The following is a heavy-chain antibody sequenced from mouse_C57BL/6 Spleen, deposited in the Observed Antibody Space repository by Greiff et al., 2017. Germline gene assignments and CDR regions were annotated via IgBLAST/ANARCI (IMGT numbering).Heavy chain of an antibody. D-gene: IGHD1-3*01. Sequence: VKLQESGAELVRPGASVKLSCKASGYTFTDYYINWVKQRPGQGLEWIARIYPGSGNTYYNEKFKGKATLTAEKSSSTAYMQLSSLTSEDFAVYFCARSGLGFGYWGQGTTLTVSS. CDR1: GYTFTDYY. CDR3: ARSGLGFGY. V-gene: IGHV1-76*01. J-gene: IGHJ2*01. CDR2: IYPGSGNT.